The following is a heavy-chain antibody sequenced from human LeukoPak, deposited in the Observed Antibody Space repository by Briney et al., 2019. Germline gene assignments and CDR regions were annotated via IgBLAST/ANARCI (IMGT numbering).Heavy chain of an antibody. D-gene: IGHD2-21*02. J-gene: IGHJ3*02. CDR3: ARAVVVTAIGLAHDAFDI. Sequence: PGGSLRLSCAASGFTFSSYSMNWVRQAPGKGLEWVSSISSSSSYIYYADSVKGRFTISRDNAKNSLYLQMNSLRAEDTAVYYCARAVVVTAIGLAHDAFDIWGQGTMVTVSS. CDR2: ISSSSSYI. V-gene: IGHV3-21*01. CDR1: GFTFSSYS.